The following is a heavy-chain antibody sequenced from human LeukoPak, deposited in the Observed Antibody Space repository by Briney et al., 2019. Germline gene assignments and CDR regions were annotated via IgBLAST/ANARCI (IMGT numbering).Heavy chain of an antibody. CDR2: IYHSGST. Sequence: SETLSLTCTVSGGSISSSSYYWGWLRQPPGKGLEWIGSIYHSGSTYYNPSLKSRVTISVDTSKNQFSLKLSSVTAADTAVYYCAKSSYSIFDYWGQGTLVTVSS. V-gene: IGHV4-39*07. D-gene: IGHD5-18*01. J-gene: IGHJ4*02. CDR1: GGSISSSSYY. CDR3: AKSSYSIFDY.